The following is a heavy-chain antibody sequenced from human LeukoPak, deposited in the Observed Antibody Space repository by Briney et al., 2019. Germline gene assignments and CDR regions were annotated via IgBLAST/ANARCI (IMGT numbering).Heavy chain of an antibody. Sequence: ASVKVSCKASRYTFTGYYMNWVRQAPGQGLEWMGWINSDSGFTKYAQKFQGRVTMTRDTSITTVYMDLTRLTSDDTAVYYCARNFDMKGFDPWGQGTLVTVSS. V-gene: IGHV1-2*02. CDR1: RYTFTGYY. CDR3: ARNFDMKGFDP. CDR2: INSDSGFT. D-gene: IGHD3-9*01. J-gene: IGHJ5*02.